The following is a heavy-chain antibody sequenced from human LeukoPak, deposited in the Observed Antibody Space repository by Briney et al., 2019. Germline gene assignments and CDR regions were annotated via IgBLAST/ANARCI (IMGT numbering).Heavy chain of an antibody. CDR3: AKDGLWFGESPVDP. V-gene: IGHV4-59*01. Sequence: ASETLSLTCTVSGASISSYHWSWIRQPPGKGLEWIGYIYYSGSTNYNPSLKSRVTISVDTSKNQFSLKLSSVTAADTAVYYCAKDGLWFGESPVDPWGQGTLVTVSS. D-gene: IGHD3-10*01. CDR2: IYYSGST. CDR1: GASISSYH. J-gene: IGHJ5*02.